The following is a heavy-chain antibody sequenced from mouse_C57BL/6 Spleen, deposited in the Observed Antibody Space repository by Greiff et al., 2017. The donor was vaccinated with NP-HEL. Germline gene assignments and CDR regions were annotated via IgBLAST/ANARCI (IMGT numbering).Heavy chain of an antibody. CDR3: ARDYDGYYYAMDY. Sequence: QVQLKESGPGILQSSQTLSLTCSFSGFSLSTSGMGVSWIRQPSGKGLEWLAHIYWDDDKRYNPSLKSRLTISKDTSRNQVFLKITSVDTADTATYYCARDYDGYYYAMDYWGQGTSVTVSS. V-gene: IGHV8-12*01. CDR1: GFSLSTSGMG. J-gene: IGHJ4*01. D-gene: IGHD2-3*01. CDR2: IYWDDDK.